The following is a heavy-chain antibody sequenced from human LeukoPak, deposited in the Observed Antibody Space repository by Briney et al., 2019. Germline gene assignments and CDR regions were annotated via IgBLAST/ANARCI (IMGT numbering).Heavy chain of an antibody. V-gene: IGHV1-18*01. D-gene: IGHD3-22*01. Sequence: ASVKVSCMASGYTFTSYGISGVRQAPGQGVDGMGWTSAYYGNTNYEQKLHSRVTMTTDTSTSTAYMEPRSLRADDTAVYYCARVLNYYDSSGYAYWGQGTLVTVSS. CDR3: ARVLNYYDSSGYAY. J-gene: IGHJ4*02. CDR1: GYTFTSYG. CDR2: TSAYYGNT.